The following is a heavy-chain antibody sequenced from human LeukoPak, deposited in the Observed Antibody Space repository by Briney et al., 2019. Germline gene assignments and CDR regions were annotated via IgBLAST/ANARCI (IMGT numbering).Heavy chain of an antibody. V-gene: IGHV3-30*18. CDR2: TSYDGRKK. J-gene: IGHJ4*02. D-gene: IGHD2-21*02. CDR3: AKEYCGGDCYDDYFDY. Sequence: GGSLRLSCAASGFTFSSYGMHWVRLAPGKGLEWVAVTSYDGRKKYYADSVKGRFTISRDNSKNTLYMQMNSLRAEDTAVYYCAKEYCGGDCYDDYFDYWGQGTLVTVSS. CDR1: GFTFSSYG.